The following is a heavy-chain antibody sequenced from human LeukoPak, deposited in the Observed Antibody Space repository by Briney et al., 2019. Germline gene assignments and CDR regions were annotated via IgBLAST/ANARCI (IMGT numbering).Heavy chain of an antibody. CDR1: GFSLSSYA. D-gene: IGHD2-21*01. V-gene: IGHV3-23*01. Sequence: GGSLRLSCAASGFSLSSYAMSWVRQAPGKGLEWVSTLTSSGYSTSYDDSVKGRFTISRDNSKNTLYLQMNSLRAEDTAVYYCAKHGDFCGGNCYCDYWGQGTLVTVSS. CDR2: LTSSGYST. J-gene: IGHJ4*02. CDR3: AKHGDFCGGNCYCDY.